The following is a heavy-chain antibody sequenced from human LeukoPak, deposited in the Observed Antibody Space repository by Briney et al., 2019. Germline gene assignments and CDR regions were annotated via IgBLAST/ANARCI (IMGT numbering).Heavy chain of an antibody. V-gene: IGHV1-69*05. J-gene: IGHJ4*02. CDR3: ARARYSGYVGNKYYFDY. CDR1: GGTFSSYA. CDR2: IIPIFGTA. D-gene: IGHD5-12*01. Sequence: GASVKVSCKASGGTFSSYAISWVRQALGQGLEWMGRIIPIFGTANYAQKFQGRVTITTDESTSTAYMELSSLRSEDTAVYYCARARYSGYVGNKYYFDYWGQGTLVTVSS.